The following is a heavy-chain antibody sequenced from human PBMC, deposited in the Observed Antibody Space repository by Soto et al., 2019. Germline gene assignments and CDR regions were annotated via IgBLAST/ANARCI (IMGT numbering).Heavy chain of an antibody. Sequence: ASVKVSCKASGGTFSSYAISWVRQAPGQGLEWMGGIIPIFGTANYAQKFQGRVTITADKSTSTAYMELSSPRSEDTAVYYCARKGIAVARAFDYWGQGTLVTVSS. CDR2: IIPIFGTA. D-gene: IGHD6-19*01. J-gene: IGHJ4*02. CDR3: ARKGIAVARAFDY. CDR1: GGTFSSYA. V-gene: IGHV1-69*06.